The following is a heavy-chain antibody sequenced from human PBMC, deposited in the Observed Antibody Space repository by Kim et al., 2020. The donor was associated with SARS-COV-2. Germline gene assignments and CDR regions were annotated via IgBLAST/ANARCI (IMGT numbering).Heavy chain of an antibody. CDR3: ARQVAAAGDDYYYYGMDV. CDR2: IYPGDSDT. CDR1: GYSFTSYW. J-gene: IGHJ6*02. V-gene: IGHV5-51*01. Sequence: GESLKISCKGSGYSFTSYWIGWVRQMPGKGLEWMGIIYPGDSDTRYSPSFQGQVTISADKSIRTAYLQWSSLKASDTAMYYCARQVAAAGDDYYYYGMDVWGQGTTVTVSS. D-gene: IGHD6-13*01.